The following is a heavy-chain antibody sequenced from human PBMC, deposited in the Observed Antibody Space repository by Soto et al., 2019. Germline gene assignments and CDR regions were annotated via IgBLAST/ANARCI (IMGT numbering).Heavy chain of an antibody. J-gene: IGHJ6*02. D-gene: IGHD2-15*01. CDR3: AKVGWYYYYGMDV. V-gene: IGHV3-30*18. CDR1: GFTFSSYG. Sequence: PGGSLRLSCAASGFTFSSYGMHWVRQAPGKGLEWVAVISYDGSNKYYADSVKGRFTISRDNSKNTLYLQMNSLRAEDTAVYYCAKVGWYYYYGMDVWGQGTTVTVSS. CDR2: ISYDGSNK.